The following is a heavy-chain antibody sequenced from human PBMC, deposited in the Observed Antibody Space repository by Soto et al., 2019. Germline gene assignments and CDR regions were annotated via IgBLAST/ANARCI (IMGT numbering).Heavy chain of an antibody. CDR2: IYYSGST. CDR3: ARDSRHSSSPPS. Sequence: SQTLSLTCTVSGGSISSSSYYWGWIRQPPGKGLEWIGSIYYSGSTYYNPSLKSRVTISVDTSKNQFSLKLSSVTAADTAVYYCARDSRHSSSPPSWGQGTLVTVSS. CDR1: GGSISSSSYY. J-gene: IGHJ4*02. V-gene: IGHV4-39*02. D-gene: IGHD6-13*01.